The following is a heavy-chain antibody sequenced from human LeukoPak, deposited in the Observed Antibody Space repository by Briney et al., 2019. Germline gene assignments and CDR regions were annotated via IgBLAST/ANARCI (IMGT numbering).Heavy chain of an antibody. CDR1: GGSFSGYY. D-gene: IGHD6-19*01. CDR2: INHSGST. CDR3: ARTWLVTAPYYFDY. J-gene: IGHJ4*02. V-gene: IGHV4-34*01. Sequence: SETLSLTCAVYGGSFSGYYWSWIRQPPGKGLEWIGEINHSGSTNYNPSLKSRVTISVDTSKNQFSLKLSSVTAADTAVYYCARTWLVTAPYYFDYWGQGTLVTVSS.